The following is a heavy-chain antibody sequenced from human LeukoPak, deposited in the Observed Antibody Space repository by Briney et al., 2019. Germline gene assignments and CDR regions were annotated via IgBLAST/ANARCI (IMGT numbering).Heavy chain of an antibody. Sequence: SETLSLTCAVYGGSFSSHYWSWIRQPPGKGLEWIGYIYYSGSTNYNPSLKSRVTISVDTSKNQFSLKLSSVTAADTAVYYCARVGSVAGPTRADYYYMDVWGKGTTVTVSS. D-gene: IGHD6-19*01. CDR1: GGSFSSHY. J-gene: IGHJ6*03. CDR3: ARVGSVAGPTRADYYYMDV. V-gene: IGHV4-59*11. CDR2: IYYSGST.